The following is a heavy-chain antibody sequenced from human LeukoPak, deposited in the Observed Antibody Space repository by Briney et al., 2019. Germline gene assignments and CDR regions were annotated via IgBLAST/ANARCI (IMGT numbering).Heavy chain of an antibody. CDR1: GFTFSSYE. Sequence: GGSLRLSCAASGFTFSSYEMNWVRQAPGKGLEWVSYISSSGSTIYYADSLKGRFTISRDNAKNSLYLQMNSLRAEDTAVYYCASQYSSGWPPDYWGQGTLDAVSS. CDR2: ISSSGSTI. CDR3: ASQYSSGWPPDY. D-gene: IGHD6-19*01. J-gene: IGHJ4*02. V-gene: IGHV3-48*03.